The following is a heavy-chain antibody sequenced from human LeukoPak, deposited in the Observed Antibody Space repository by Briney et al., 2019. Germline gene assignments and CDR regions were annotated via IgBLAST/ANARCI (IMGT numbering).Heavy chain of an antibody. D-gene: IGHD3-9*01. CDR3: AKGYYDILTDWGYFDY. V-gene: IGHV3-7*03. Sequence: GGSLRLSCTASGFNFSTYWMTWVRQVPGKGLEWVANIKEDGSEIYYVDAVKGRFSISRDNAKNSLYLQMNSLRAEDMALYYCAKGYYDILTDWGYFDYWGQGSLVTVSS. CDR1: GFNFSTYW. J-gene: IGHJ4*02. CDR2: IKEDGSEI.